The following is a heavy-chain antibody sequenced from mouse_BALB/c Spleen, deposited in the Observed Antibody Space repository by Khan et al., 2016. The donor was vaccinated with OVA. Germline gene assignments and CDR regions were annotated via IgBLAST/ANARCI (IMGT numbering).Heavy chain of an antibody. V-gene: IGHV3-1*02. CDR2: INYSGST. Sequence: EVQLQESGPGLVQPSQSLSLTCTVTGYSITSGYGWTWIQQFPGNKLEWMGYINYSGSTTYNPSLKSRISITRDTSKNQFFLQLNSVTTEDTATYYRARTARIKYWGQGTTLTVSS. J-gene: IGHJ2*01. CDR1: GYSITSGYG. CDR3: ARTARIKY. D-gene: IGHD1-2*01.